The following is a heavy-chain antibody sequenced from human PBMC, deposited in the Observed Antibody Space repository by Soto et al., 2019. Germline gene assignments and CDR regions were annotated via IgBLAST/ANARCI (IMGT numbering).Heavy chain of an antibody. J-gene: IGHJ4*02. V-gene: IGHV3-11*06. CDR2: VSSSGSYT. CDR3: ARVDTYGFDY. D-gene: IGHD5-18*01. CDR1: GFTFSDYY. Sequence: PGGSLRLSCAASGFTFSDYYMSWIRQAPGKGLEWISYVSSSGSYTNYAESVKGRITISRDNAKNSVDLQLNSLRAEDTAVYYCARVDTYGFDYWGQGALVTVSS.